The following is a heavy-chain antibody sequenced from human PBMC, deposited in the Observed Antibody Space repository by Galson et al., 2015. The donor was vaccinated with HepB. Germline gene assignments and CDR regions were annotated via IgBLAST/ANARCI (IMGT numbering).Heavy chain of an antibody. J-gene: IGHJ4*02. Sequence: SLRLSCAASGFTFSTYWMNWVRQAPGKGLEWVANIKQDGSEESYVDSVKGRFTISRDNAKNSLYLQMDGLRAEDTAVYYCATGALRYPYYFDYWGQGILVTVSS. D-gene: IGHD1-1*01. V-gene: IGHV3-7*01. CDR1: GFTFSTYW. CDR2: IKQDGSEE. CDR3: ATGALRYPYYFDY.